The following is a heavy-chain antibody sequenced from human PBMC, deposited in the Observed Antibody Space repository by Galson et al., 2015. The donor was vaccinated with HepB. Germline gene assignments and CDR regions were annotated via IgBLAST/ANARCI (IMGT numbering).Heavy chain of an antibody. CDR3: ASQRRSAPYYYYYYMDV. CDR1: GGTFSSYA. CDR2: IIPIFGTA. D-gene: IGHD3-3*01. J-gene: IGHJ6*03. Sequence: SGGTFSSYAISWVRQAPGQGLEWMGGIIPIFGTANYAQKFQGRVTITADESTSTAYMELSSLRSEDTAVYYCASQRRSAPYYYYYYMDVWGKGTTVTVSS. V-gene: IGHV1-69*01.